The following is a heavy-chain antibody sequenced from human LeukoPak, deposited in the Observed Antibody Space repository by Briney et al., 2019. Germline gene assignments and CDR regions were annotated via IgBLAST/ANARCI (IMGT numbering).Heavy chain of an antibody. D-gene: IGHD3-22*01. J-gene: IGHJ4*02. CDR3: ASHHYYDSSGYSGFDY. CDR2: IIPIFGTA. CDR1: GGTFSSYA. V-gene: IGHV1-69*05. Sequence: SVKVSCKASGGTFSSYAISWVRQAPGQGLEWMGRIIPIFGTANYAQKFQGRVTITTDESTSTAYMELSSLRSEDTAVYYCASHHYYDSSGYSGFDYRGQGTLVTVSS.